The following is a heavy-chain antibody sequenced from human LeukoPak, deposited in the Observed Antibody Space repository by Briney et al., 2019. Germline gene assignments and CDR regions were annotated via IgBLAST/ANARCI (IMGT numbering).Heavy chain of an antibody. CDR3: ARRDIWTGKNDY. D-gene: IGHD3-9*01. CDR2: IYYSGTT. J-gene: IGHJ4*02. V-gene: IGHV4-39*01. CDR1: GGSISSSSYY. Sequence: SETLSLTCTVSGGSISSSSYYWGWIRQSPGKGLEWIASIYYSGTTYYNPSLKSRVTISVDTSKNQFSLRLSSVTAADTAVYYCARRDIWTGKNDYWGQGTLVTVSS.